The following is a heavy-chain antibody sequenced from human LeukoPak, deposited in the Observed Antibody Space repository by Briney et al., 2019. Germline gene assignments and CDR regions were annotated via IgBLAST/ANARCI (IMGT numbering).Heavy chain of an antibody. CDR3: ARQTGYCSSTSCYTKNDAFDI. CDR1: GCSISSGYY. Sequence: SETLSLTCAVSGCSISSGYYWGWIRQPPGKGLEWIGSIYHNGSTYYNPSLKSRVTISVDTSKNQFSLKLSSVTAADTAVYYCARQTGYCSSTSCYTKNDAFDIWGQGTMVTVSS. V-gene: IGHV4-38-2*01. D-gene: IGHD2-2*02. CDR2: IYHNGST. J-gene: IGHJ3*02.